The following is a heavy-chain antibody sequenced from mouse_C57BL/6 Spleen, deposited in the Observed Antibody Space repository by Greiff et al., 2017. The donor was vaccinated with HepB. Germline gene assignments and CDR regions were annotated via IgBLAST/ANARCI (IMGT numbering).Heavy chain of an antibody. J-gene: IGHJ3*01. CDR3: AIGTGTTFAY. D-gene: IGHD4-1*01. CDR2: IHPSDSDT. V-gene: IGHV1-74*01. CDR1: GYTFTSYW. Sequence: QVHVKQPGAELVKPGASVKVSCKASGYTFTSYWMHWVKQRPGQGLEWIGRIHPSDSDTNYNQKFKGKATLTVDKSSSTAYMQLSSLTSEDSAVYYCAIGTGTTFAYWGQGTLVTVSA.